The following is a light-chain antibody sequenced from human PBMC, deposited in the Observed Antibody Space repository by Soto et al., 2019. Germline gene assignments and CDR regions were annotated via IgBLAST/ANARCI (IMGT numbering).Light chain of an antibody. V-gene: IGKV3-20*01. J-gene: IGKJ3*01. Sequence: EIVLTQSPGTLSLSPGERATLSCRASKVVVTAYLHWYQHKPGQAPRLLISGASTRASGIPDRFSGSGVGTDFTLTINRLEPEDCAVYYCLLFRGSPTFGPGSRVHIK. CDR3: LLFRGSPT. CDR1: KVVVTAY. CDR2: GAS.